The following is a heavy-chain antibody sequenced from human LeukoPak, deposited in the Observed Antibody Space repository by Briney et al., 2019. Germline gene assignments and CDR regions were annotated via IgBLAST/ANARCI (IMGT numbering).Heavy chain of an antibody. V-gene: IGHV1-18*01. CDR1: GYTFSSYG. J-gene: IGHJ6*02. Sequence: ASVKVSCKGSGYTFSSYGISWVRQAPGQGLEWMGWISAYNGNTNYAQKLQGRVTMTTDTSTSTAYMELRSLRSDDTAVYYCARDWEDSSSSDNYYYYYGMDVWGQGTTVTVSS. CDR3: ARDWEDSSSSDNYYYYYGMDV. CDR2: ISAYNGNT. D-gene: IGHD6-6*01.